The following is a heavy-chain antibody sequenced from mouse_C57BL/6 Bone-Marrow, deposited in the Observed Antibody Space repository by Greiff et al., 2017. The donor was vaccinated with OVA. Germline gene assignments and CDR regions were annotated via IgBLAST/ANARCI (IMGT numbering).Heavy chain of an antibody. J-gene: IGHJ2*01. CDR2: IYPRSGNT. V-gene: IGHV1-81*01. CDR1: GYTFTSYG. Sequence: VKLMESGAELARPGASVKLSCKASGYTFTSYGISWVKQRTGQGLEWIGEIYPRSGNTYYNEKFKGKATLTADKSSSTAYMELRSLTSEDSAVYFCARKGGRYYFDYWGQGTTLTVSS. CDR3: ARKGGRYYFDY.